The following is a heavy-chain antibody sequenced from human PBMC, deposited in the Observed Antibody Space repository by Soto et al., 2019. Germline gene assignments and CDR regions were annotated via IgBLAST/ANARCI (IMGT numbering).Heavy chain of an antibody. CDR1: GFTFSSYW. J-gene: IGHJ4*02. CDR3: ARVYCSGGSCYPLDY. CDR2: INSDGSST. Sequence: EVQLVESGGGLVQPGGSLRLSCAASGFTFSSYWMHWVRQAPGKGLVWVSRINSDGSSTSYADSVKGRFTISRDNAKNTLYLQNNSLRGEDTAGYYCARVYCSGGSCYPLDYWGQGTLVPVSS. V-gene: IGHV3-74*01. D-gene: IGHD2-15*01.